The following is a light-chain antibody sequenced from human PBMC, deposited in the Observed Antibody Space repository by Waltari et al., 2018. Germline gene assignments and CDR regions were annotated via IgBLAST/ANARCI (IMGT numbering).Light chain of an antibody. J-gene: IGLJ2*01. CDR3: SSYVGSNIVV. V-gene: IGLV2-8*01. CDR1: SRDVGAYNY. CDR2: EVS. Sequence: QSALTQPPSASGSPGQSVTISCTGTSRDVGAYNYVPWYQQHPGKAPKLMIYEVSKRPSGVPARFSGSKSGNTASLTVSGLQAEDEADYSCSSYVGSNIVVFGGGTKLTVL.